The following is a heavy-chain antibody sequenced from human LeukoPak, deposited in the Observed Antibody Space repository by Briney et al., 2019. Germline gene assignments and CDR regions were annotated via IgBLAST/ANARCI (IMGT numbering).Heavy chain of an antibody. CDR1: GGSISSSSYY. CDR2: IYYSGSS. Sequence: PSGTLSLTCTVSGGSISSSSYYWGWIRQPPGKGLEWIGSIYYSGSSYYNPSLKSRVTISVDTSKNQFSLKLSSVTAADTAVYYCARRGYDSSGYYLVSWGQGTLVTVSS. D-gene: IGHD3-22*01. V-gene: IGHV4-39*01. CDR3: ARRGYDSSGYYLVS. J-gene: IGHJ4*02.